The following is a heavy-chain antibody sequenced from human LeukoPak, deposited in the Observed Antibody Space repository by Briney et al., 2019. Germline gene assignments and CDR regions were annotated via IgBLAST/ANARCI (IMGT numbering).Heavy chain of an antibody. CDR1: GFTFSSYA. V-gene: IGHV3-23*01. CDR3: ARAYGYDY. J-gene: IGHJ4*02. D-gene: IGHD5-24*01. CDR2: ISGSGVST. Sequence: GGSLRLSCAACGFTFSSYAMSWVRRAPGEGLKWVSGISGSGVSTYYTDSVKGRFPVSRDNSKNTMFLQMNSLRVEDTAVYYCARAYGYDYWGQGTLVTVSS.